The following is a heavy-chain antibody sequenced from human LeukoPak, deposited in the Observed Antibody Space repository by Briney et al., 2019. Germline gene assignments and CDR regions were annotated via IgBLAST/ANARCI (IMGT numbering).Heavy chain of an antibody. V-gene: IGHV3-30*02. CDR1: GCTFSSYG. CDR3: ARTGQYCSGGTCYSGQFDF. J-gene: IGHJ4*02. Sequence: GGSLRLSCAASGCTFSSYGMHWVRQAPGKGLEWVAFIRYDGSNKYYADSVKGRFTISRDNANNSLFLQMNSLRAEDTAVYYCARTGQYCSGGTCYSGQFDFWGQGTLVTVSS. CDR2: IRYDGSNK. D-gene: IGHD2-15*01.